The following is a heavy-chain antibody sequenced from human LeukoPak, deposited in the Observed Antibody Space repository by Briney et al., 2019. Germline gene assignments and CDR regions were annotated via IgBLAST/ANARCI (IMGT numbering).Heavy chain of an antibody. V-gene: IGHV5-51*01. J-gene: IGHJ1*01. D-gene: IGHD3-16*01. CDR2: IYPGDSDT. Sequence: GESLKISCKASGYTFTNYWIGWVRQMAGKGLEWMGIIYPGDSDTRYSPSFRGQVISADKSIRTAYLQWTSLKASDTAMYYCARHTGEGSHFQHWGQGSLVTVSS. CDR3: ARHTGEGSHFQH. CDR1: GYTFTNYW.